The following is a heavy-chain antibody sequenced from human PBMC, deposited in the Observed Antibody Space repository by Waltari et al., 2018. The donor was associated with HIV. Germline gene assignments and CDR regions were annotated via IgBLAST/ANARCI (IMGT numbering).Heavy chain of an antibody. Sequence: EVQLVESGGGLVQPGGSLRLYCEASGCNFDDYALHWVRQAPGKGLEWVSGISWNSDTIGYADSVKGRFTISRDNAKNSLSLQMTSLRAEDTALYYCTKVGMTTVTSYAIEIWGQGTMVTVSS. J-gene: IGHJ3*02. D-gene: IGHD4-17*01. CDR3: TKVGMTTVTSYAIEI. V-gene: IGHV3-9*01. CDR2: ISWNSDTI. CDR1: GCNFDDYA.